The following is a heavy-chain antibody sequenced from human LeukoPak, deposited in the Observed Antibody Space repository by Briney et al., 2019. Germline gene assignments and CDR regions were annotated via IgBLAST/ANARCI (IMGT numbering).Heavy chain of an antibody. CDR2: IYYSGST. J-gene: IGHJ6*03. D-gene: IGHD3-10*01. CDR1: GGSISGYY. V-gene: IGHV4-59*08. Sequence: SETLSLTCTVSGGSISGYYWSWIRQPPGKGLEWIGYIYYSGSTSYNPSLKSRVTISADTSKNQFSLKLSSVTAADTAVYYCARVGRGRTTMVRGYYYYYYYMDVWGKGTTVTISS. CDR3: ARVGRGRTTMVRGYYYYYYYMDV.